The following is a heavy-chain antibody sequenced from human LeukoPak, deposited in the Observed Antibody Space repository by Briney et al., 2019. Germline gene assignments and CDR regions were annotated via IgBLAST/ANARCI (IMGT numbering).Heavy chain of an antibody. CDR3: AREGMMITFGGPSGYFDY. Sequence: GGSLRLSCAVSGFTFSSYEMNWVRQAPGKGLEWVSYISSSGSTIYYADSVKGRFTISRDNARISLYLQMNSLRAEDTAVYYCAREGMMITFGGPSGYFDYWGQGTLVTVSS. D-gene: IGHD3-16*01. CDR1: GFTFSSYE. V-gene: IGHV3-48*03. J-gene: IGHJ4*02. CDR2: ISSSGSTI.